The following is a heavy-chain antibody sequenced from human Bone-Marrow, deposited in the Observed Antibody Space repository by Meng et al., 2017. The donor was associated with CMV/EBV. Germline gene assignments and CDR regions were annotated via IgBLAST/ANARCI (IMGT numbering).Heavy chain of an antibody. D-gene: IGHD6-25*01. V-gene: IGHV3-30*02. CDR1: GFTFSSYG. Sequence: LSLTCAASGFTFSSYGMHWVRQAPGKGLEWVAFIRYDGSHKYYADSVKGRFTISRDNSKNTLYMQMNSLRAEDTAVYYCATPGVAAADFDYWGQGTLVTFSS. CDR3: ATPGVAAADFDY. CDR2: IRYDGSHK. J-gene: IGHJ4*02.